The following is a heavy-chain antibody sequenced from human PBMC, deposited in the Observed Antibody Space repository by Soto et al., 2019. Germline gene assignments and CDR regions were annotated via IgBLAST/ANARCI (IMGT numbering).Heavy chain of an antibody. CDR3: ARDSTHAYGDVYFQH. D-gene: IGHD4-17*01. V-gene: IGHV1-3*01. J-gene: IGHJ1*01. CDR2: INAGNGNT. Sequence: ASVKVSCKASGYTFTSYAMHWVRQAPGQRLEWMGWINAGNGNTKYSQKFQGRVTITRDTSASTAYMELSSLRSEDTAVYYCARDSTHAYGDVYFQHWGQCTLVTVSS. CDR1: GYTFTSYA.